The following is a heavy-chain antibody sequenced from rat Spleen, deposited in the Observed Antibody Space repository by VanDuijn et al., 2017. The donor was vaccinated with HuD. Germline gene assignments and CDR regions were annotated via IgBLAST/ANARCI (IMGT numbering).Heavy chain of an antibody. D-gene: IGHD1-10*01. Sequence: EVQLQESGPGLVKPSQSLSLTCSVTGYSIPSNYWGWIRKFPGNKMEWMGYISYSGSTSYNPSLKSRISITRDTSKNQFFLQLNSVTTEDTATYYCARYNIYWYFDFWGPGTMVTVSS. J-gene: IGHJ1*01. CDR3: ARYNIYWYFDF. V-gene: IGHV3-1*01. CDR1: GYSIPSNY. CDR2: ISYSGST.